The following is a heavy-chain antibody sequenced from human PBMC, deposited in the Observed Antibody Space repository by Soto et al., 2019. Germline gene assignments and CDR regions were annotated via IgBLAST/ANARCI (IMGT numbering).Heavy chain of an antibody. V-gene: IGHV1-2*02. D-gene: IGHD6-13*01. CDR2: INPKSGGT. CDR1: GYTFSGHY. Sequence: QVQLVQSGAEVRKPGASVKVSCNVTGYTFSGHYLHWVRQAPGQGLEWMGWINPKSGGTNYAQKFQDRVTMTADTSVSAASMELTSLRYDDTAVFYCAGGLYSSPAYFFDSWGQGTLVTVSS. CDR3: AGGLYSSPAYFFDS. J-gene: IGHJ4*02.